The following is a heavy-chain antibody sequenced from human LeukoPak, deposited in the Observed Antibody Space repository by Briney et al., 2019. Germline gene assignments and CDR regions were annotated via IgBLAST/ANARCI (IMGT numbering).Heavy chain of an antibody. V-gene: IGHV1-2*02. D-gene: IGHD1-26*01. Sequence: ASVKVSCKASGYTFTGYYMHWVRQAPGQGLEWMGWINPYSGGTNYAQKFQGRVTMTRDTSISTAYMELSRLRSDDTAVYYCARDSGSLLASDYWGQGTLVTVSS. CDR3: ARDSGSLLASDY. CDR2: INPYSGGT. J-gene: IGHJ4*02. CDR1: GYTFTGYY.